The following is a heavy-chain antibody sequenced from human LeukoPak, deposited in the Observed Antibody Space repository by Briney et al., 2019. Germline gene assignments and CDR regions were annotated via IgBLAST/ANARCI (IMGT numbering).Heavy chain of an antibody. D-gene: IGHD3-3*01. J-gene: IGHJ4*02. CDR1: GFNFRTYA. Sequence: GGSLRLSCVASGFNFRTYAMDWVRQAPGKGLEWVGDISYDGGYASYAAAVRDRFTISRDNSKNTLFLQINSLRPEDAAVYYCATESSLRNWGQGTLVTVSS. CDR2: ISYDGGYA. V-gene: IGHV3-30*04. CDR3: ATESSLRN.